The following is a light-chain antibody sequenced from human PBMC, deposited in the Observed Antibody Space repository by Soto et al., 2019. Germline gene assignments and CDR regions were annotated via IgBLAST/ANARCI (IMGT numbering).Light chain of an antibody. CDR1: QSIRSW. J-gene: IGKJ1*01. Sequence: DIQMTQSPSTLSASVGDRVTITCRASQSIRSWLAWYQQKPGKAPKLLIYKTSSLQSGVPSRFSGSESGTEFTLTISSLQPDDFATYLCQQYNTYPWTFGHGTKVEVK. V-gene: IGKV1-5*03. CDR2: KTS. CDR3: QQYNTYPWT.